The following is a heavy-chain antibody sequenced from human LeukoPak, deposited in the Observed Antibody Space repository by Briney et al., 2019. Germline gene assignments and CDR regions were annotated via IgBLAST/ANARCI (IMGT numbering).Heavy chain of an antibody. J-gene: IGHJ4*02. CDR2: ISWNSGSI. D-gene: IGHD3-3*01. V-gene: IGHV3-9*03. Sequence: PGRSLRLSCAASGFTFDDYAMHWVRQAPGKGLEWVSGISWNSGSIGYADSVKGRFTISRDNAKNSLYLQMNSLRAEDMALYYCAKAPNHDFWSGYGAYFDYWGQGTLVTVSS. CDR1: GFTFDDYA. CDR3: AKAPNHDFWSGYGAYFDY.